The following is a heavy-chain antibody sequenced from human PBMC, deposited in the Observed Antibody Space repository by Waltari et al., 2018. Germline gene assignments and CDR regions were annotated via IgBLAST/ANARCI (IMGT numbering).Heavy chain of an antibody. D-gene: IGHD6-13*01. CDR3: ARVKGYSSNWYYFDY. CDR1: GYTFTSYA. J-gene: IGHJ4*02. Sequence: VQLVQSGAEVKRPGASLKVSCKASGYTFTSYALHWVRQVPGQGIDWMGWINAGSGDTKYSQKFLARVTITRDTSASTAYMELSSLTSEDTSVYYCARVKGYSSNWYYFDYWGQGTLVTVSA. V-gene: IGHV1-3*01. CDR2: INAGSGDT.